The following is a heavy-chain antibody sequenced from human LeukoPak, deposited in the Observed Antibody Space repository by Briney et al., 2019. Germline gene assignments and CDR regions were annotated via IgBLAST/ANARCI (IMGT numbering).Heavy chain of an antibody. Sequence: PSETLSLTCTVSGGSISSYYWSWIRQPPGKGLEWIGYIYYSGSTNYNPSLKSRVTISVDTSKNQFSLKLSSVTAADTAVYYCASSLSNYYDSSGCRFDYWGQGTLVTVSS. CDR2: IYYSGST. V-gene: IGHV4-59*01. J-gene: IGHJ4*02. D-gene: IGHD3-22*01. CDR1: GGSISSYY. CDR3: ASSLSNYYDSSGCRFDY.